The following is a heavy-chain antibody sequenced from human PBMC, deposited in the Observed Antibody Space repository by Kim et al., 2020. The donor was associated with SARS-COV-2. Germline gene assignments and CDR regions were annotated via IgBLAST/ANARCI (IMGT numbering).Heavy chain of an antibody. J-gene: IGHJ6*01. CDR2: ICTGSTTK. CDR1: GFTFRSNC. CDR3: PEGGRAVWEGAGGYYY. V-gene: IGHV3-48*02. D-gene: IGHD1-26*01. Sequence: GGSLRLYCAASGFTFRSNCMNWVRQAPGKGLEWVSVICTGSTTKYAAYSNRSLSTSTRDDAKNALDLQKNSLTDEDTVVYYCPEGGRAVWEGAGGYYY.